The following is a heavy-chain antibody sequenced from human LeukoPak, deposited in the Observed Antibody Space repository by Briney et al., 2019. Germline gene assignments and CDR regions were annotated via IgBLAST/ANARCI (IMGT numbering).Heavy chain of an antibody. D-gene: IGHD6-13*01. V-gene: IGHV3-23*01. J-gene: IGHJ3*02. CDR1: GFTFSTYA. CDR3: AREDAIAAAGAFDI. Sequence: GGSLRLSCAASGFTFSTYAMSWVRQAPGKGLEWVSFISATGGSAYYSDSVKGRFTISRDNAKNSLYLQMNSLRAEDTAVYYCAREDAIAAAGAFDIWGQGTTVTVSS. CDR2: ISATGGSA.